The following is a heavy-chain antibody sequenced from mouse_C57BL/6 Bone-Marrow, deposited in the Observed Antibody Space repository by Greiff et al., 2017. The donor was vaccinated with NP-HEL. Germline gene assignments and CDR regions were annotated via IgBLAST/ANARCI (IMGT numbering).Heavy chain of an antibody. J-gene: IGHJ2*01. Sequence: QVHGRKAGPGLVQPSQSLSITCTVSGFSLTSYGVHWVRQSPGKGLEWLGVIWSGGSTDYNAAFISRLSISKDNSKSQVFFKMNSLQADDTAIYYCARPYGSSLGYWGQGTTLTVSS. CDR2: IWSGGST. D-gene: IGHD1-1*01. CDR1: GFSLTSYG. CDR3: ARPYGSSLGY. V-gene: IGHV2-2*01.